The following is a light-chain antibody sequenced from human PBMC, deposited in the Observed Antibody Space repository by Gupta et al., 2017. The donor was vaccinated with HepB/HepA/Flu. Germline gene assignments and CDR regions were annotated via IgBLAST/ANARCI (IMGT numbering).Light chain of an antibody. CDR1: SSNIGSNT. CDR3: AAWDDSLNGGV. J-gene: IGLJ1*01. Sequence: QSVLTQPPSASGTPGQRVTISCSGSSSNIGSNTVNWYQQLPGTAPKLLIYSNNQRPSGVPDRFSGSKSGTSASVAISGLQAEDEADYYCAAWDDSLNGGVFGTGTKVTVL. CDR2: SNN. V-gene: IGLV1-44*01.